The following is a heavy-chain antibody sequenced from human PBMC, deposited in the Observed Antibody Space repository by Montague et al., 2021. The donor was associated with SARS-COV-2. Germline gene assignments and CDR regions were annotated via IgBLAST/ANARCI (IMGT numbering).Heavy chain of an antibody. CDR2: ISSSGSII. D-gene: IGHD2-2*01. Sequence: SLRLSCAASGFTFTHYAMHWVRQAPGKGLEWVSFISSSGSIIYYADSVKGRFTISRDVAKNTLYLQMSSLRAEDTAVYYCARDREYCSSASCYDIYYGMDVWGPGTTVTVSS. V-gene: IGHV3-48*03. CDR1: GFTFTHYA. CDR3: ARDREYCSSASCYDIYYGMDV. J-gene: IGHJ6*02.